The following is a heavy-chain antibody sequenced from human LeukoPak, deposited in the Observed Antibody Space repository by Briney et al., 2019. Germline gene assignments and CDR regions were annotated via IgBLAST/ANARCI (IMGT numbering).Heavy chain of an antibody. V-gene: IGHV1-2*02. J-gene: IGHJ3*02. D-gene: IGHD3-22*01. CDR1: GYTFTGYY. CDR3: ARGSDDSSGYYHDAFDI. CDR2: INPNSGGT. Sequence: ASVKVSCKASGYTFTGYYLHWVRQAPGQGLEWMGWINPNSGGTNYAQKFQGRVTMTRDTSISTAYMELNRLRSDDTAVYYCARGSDDSSGYYHDAFDIWGQGTMVTVSS.